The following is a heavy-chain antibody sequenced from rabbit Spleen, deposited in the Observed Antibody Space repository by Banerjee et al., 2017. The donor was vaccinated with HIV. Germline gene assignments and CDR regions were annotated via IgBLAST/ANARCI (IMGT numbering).Heavy chain of an antibody. J-gene: IGHJ4*01. CDR3: ARNFDL. CDR2: IGTATSGGT. V-gene: IGHV1S45*01. CDR1: GIDFSSKS. Sequence: QEQVVESGGGLVQPEGSLTLTCKASGIDFSSKSVYWVRQAPGKGLEWIACIGTATSGGTYYASWAKGRFTISKTSSTTVTLQMTSLTAADTATYFCARNFDLWGQGTLVTVS.